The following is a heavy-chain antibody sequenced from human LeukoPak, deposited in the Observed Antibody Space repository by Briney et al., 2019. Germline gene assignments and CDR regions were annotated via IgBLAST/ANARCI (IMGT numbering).Heavy chain of an antibody. J-gene: IGHJ3*02. V-gene: IGHV1-2*02. Sequence: ASVKVSCKASGYTFTGYYMHWVRQAPGQGLEWMGWTNPNSGGTNYAQKFQGRVTITRDTSISTAYMELSRLRSDDTAVCYCAARGYYDYVWGSYRYDDAFDIWGQGTMVTVSS. CDR2: TNPNSGGT. CDR1: GYTFTGYY. CDR3: AARGYYDYVWGSYRYDDAFDI. D-gene: IGHD3-16*02.